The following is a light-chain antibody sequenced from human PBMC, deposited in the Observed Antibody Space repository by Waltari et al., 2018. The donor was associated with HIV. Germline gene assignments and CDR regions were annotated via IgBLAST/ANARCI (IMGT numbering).Light chain of an antibody. CDR2: DVS. CDR3: CSYAGISTHVV. CDR1: SSDVGSYNL. V-gene: IGLV2-23*02. J-gene: IGLJ2*01. Sequence: QSALTQPASVSGSPGQSITISCTGTSSDVGSYNLVSWYQQHPGKAPKLMIYDVSKRPSGVSNRFSGSKSGNTASLTISGLQAEDEADYFCCSYAGISTHVVFGGGTKLTVL.